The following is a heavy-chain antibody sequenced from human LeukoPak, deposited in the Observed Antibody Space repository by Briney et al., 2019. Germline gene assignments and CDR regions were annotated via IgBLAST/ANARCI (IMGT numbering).Heavy chain of an antibody. V-gene: IGHV3-30*04. Sequence: GGSLRLSCAASGFTFSSYAMHWVRQAPGKGLEWVAVISYDGSNKYYADSVKGRFTISRDNSKNTLYLQMNSLRAEDTAVYYCARDQDYSYGPPGYWGQGTLVTVSS. J-gene: IGHJ4*02. CDR3: ARDQDYSYGPPGY. CDR1: GFTFSSYA. D-gene: IGHD5-18*01. CDR2: ISYDGSNK.